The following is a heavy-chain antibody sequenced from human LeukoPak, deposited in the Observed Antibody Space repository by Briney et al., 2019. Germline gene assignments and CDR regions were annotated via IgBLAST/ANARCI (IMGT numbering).Heavy chain of an antibody. CDR1: GGTFSSYA. J-gene: IGHJ5*02. CDR3: ARGRTHYYDSSGYVAWFDP. Sequence: SVKVACKASGGTFSSYAISWVRQAPGQGLEWMGRIIPIFGIANYAQKFQGRVTITADKSTSTAYMELSSLRSEDTAVYYCARGRTHYYDSSGYVAWFDPWGQGTLVTVSS. CDR2: IIPIFGIA. D-gene: IGHD3-22*01. V-gene: IGHV1-69*04.